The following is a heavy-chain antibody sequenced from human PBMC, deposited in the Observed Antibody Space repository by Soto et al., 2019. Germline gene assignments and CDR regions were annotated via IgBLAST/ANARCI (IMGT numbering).Heavy chain of an antibody. Sequence: PSETLSLTCTVSGGSVSNSNYYWGWIRQSPGKGLEWIVSVYYRGRSYSKSSVKSRVTISVDTSKNQFSLNLNSVTASDTAVYYCVSQRTSVLTQAYFDYWGPGALVTVSS. J-gene: IGHJ4*02. CDR1: GGSVSNSNYY. D-gene: IGHD2-8*01. CDR3: VSQRTSVLTQAYFDY. V-gene: IGHV4-39*01. CDR2: VYYRGRS.